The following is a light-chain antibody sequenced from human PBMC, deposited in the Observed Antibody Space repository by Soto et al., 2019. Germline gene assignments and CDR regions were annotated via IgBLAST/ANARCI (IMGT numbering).Light chain of an antibody. CDR1: QSISNY. V-gene: IGKV1-39*01. CDR3: QQSDSTPGT. CDR2: AAS. Sequence: DIQMTQSPSSLSASVGDRVTITCRASQSISNYLNWYQQKPGTAPKLLIYAASRLRSGVPSRFSGSGSGTDFTLTISSLQPEDFATYYCQQSDSTPGTFGQGTKVEIK. J-gene: IGKJ1*01.